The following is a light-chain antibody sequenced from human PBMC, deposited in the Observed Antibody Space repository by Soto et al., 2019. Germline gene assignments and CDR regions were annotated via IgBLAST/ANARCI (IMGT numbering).Light chain of an antibody. CDR2: KAS. J-gene: IGKJ1*01. V-gene: IGKV1-5*03. CDR3: QQYNSYRA. Sequence: DIQMTQSPSTLSASVGDRVTITCRASESIDSWVAWHQQKPGRAPKLLISKASSLESGVPSRFSGSGFGTEFTLTISSLQPDDFATYYCQQYNSYRAFGQGTKVEI. CDR1: ESIDSW.